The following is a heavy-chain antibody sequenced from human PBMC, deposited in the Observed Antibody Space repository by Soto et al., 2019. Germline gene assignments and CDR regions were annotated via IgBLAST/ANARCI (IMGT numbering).Heavy chain of an antibody. D-gene: IGHD1-20*01. CDR3: ASGAGVITY. J-gene: IGHJ4*02. Sequence: EVQLVESGGGLVQPGGSLRLSCAASGFTCSSYWMSWVRQAPGKGLEWVANIKQDGSEKYYVDSVKGRFPSSRDNAKNSLFVHMNSLRAEDTAVYYCASGAGVITYWGQGTLVTVSS. V-gene: IGHV3-7*01. CDR2: IKQDGSEK. CDR1: GFTCSSYW.